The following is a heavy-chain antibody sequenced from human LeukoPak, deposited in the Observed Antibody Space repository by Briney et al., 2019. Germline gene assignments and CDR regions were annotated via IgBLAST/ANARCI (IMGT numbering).Heavy chain of an antibody. D-gene: IGHD3-10*01. J-gene: IGHJ5*02. Sequence: PSETLSLTCGVSGGSSSGFFWTWIRQSPGRGLEWIGEINRRGTTYYNPSLESRLAISLDTSRNQFFLNLTSVTAADTAVYFCARGGTTYFSGSGTHPWGQGTLVTVSS. CDR1: GGSSSGFF. CDR2: INRRGTT. V-gene: IGHV4-34*01. CDR3: ARGGTTYFSGSGTHP.